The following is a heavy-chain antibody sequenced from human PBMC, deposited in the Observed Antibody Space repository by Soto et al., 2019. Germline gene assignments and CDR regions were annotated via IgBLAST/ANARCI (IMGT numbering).Heavy chain of an antibody. V-gene: IGHV4-34*01. D-gene: IGHD3-10*01. CDR2: INHSGST. Sequence: PSETLSLTCAVYGGSFSGYYWSWIRQPPGKGLEWIGEINHSGSTNYNPSLKSRVTISVATSKNQFSLNLSSVTAADTAGYYWEGERGVLLWFGEPWVDPWGQGALGTDAS. CDR1: GGSFSGYY. CDR3: EGERGVLLWFGEPWVDP. J-gene: IGHJ5*02.